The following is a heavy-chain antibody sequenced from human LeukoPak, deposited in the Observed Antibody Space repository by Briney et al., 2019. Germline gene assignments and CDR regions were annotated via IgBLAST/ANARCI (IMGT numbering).Heavy chain of an antibody. J-gene: IGHJ5*02. CDR1: GYTFTSYG. Sequence: ASVKVSCKASGYTFTSYGISWVRQAPGQGLEWMGWISAYNGNTNYAQKLQGRVTMTTDTSTSKAYMELRSLRSDDTAVYYCARDDIVVVPAARSWFDPWGQGTLVTVSS. CDR2: ISAYNGNT. D-gene: IGHD2-2*01. V-gene: IGHV1-18*01. CDR3: ARDDIVVVPAARSWFDP.